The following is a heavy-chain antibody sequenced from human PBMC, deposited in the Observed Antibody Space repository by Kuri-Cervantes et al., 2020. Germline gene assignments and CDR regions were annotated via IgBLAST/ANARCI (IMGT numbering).Heavy chain of an antibody. J-gene: IGHJ6*02. D-gene: IGHD2-2*01. CDR2: SNAGNGNT. CDR1: GYTFTSYA. CDR3: ARAIVVVPAALTQRGYYYYYYGMDV. Sequence: ASVKVSCKASGYTFTSYAMHWVRQAPGQRLEWMGWSNAGNGNTKYSQEFQGRVTITRDTSASTAYMELSSLRSEDTAVYYCARAIVVVPAALTQRGYYYYYYGMDVWGQGTTVTVSS. V-gene: IGHV1-3*02.